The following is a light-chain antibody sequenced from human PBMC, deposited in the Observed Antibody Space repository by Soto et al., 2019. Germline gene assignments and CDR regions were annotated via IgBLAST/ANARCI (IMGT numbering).Light chain of an antibody. Sequence: IQITKSPSCVAECMRVRLTSSCRASHNIRGYLNWYQQKPGKAPKLLIYAASSLQSGIPSRISGSGSETDFTLTIRSLQPEDCATYYCKQSYSTPLTVGQGTKVDIK. J-gene: IGKJ1*01. CDR2: AAS. CDR3: KQSYSTPLT. CDR1: HNIRGY. V-gene: IGKV1-39*01.